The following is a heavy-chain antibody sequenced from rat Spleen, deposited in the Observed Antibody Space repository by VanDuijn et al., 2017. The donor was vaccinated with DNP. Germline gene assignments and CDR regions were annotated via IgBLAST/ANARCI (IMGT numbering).Heavy chain of an antibody. CDR2: IWSGGST. D-gene: IGHD1-11*01. CDR3: TRDYGGYAMDA. V-gene: IGHV2-1*01. Sequence: QVQLKESGPGLVQPSQTLSLTCTVSGFSLTSNSVHWVRQPPGKGLEWVGAIWSGGSTDDNLALKSRLSISRDTSKSQVFLKMNSLQTEDTAIYFCTRDYGGYAMDAWGQGTSVTVSS. CDR1: GFSLTSNS. J-gene: IGHJ4*01.